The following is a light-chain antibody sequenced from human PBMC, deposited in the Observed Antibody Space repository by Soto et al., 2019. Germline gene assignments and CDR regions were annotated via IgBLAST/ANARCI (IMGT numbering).Light chain of an antibody. Sequence: DIQLTQSPSTLPASVGDRVTITCRASQSISNWLAWYHQKPGTAPKLLIYHASTLESGVPSRFSGSGSGTEFTLTISSLQPDDFATYYCQQYASYWTFGQGTKVDI. CDR3: QQYASYWT. CDR2: HAS. CDR1: QSISNW. J-gene: IGKJ1*01. V-gene: IGKV1-5*01.